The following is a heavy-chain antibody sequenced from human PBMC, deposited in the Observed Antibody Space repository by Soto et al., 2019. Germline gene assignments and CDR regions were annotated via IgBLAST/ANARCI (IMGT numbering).Heavy chain of an antibody. CDR3: ARRNVYGSGSYSFDY. Sequence: QVQLAQSGAEVKKPGASVKVSCKASGYTFTNYAMHWVRQAPGQRLEWMGWINAAIGNTKYSQKFQGSVTITRDTSANTAYMELSSLRSEDTAVYYCARRNVYGSGSYSFDYCGQGTLVTVSS. D-gene: IGHD3-10*01. CDR2: INAAIGNT. V-gene: IGHV1-3*01. J-gene: IGHJ4*02. CDR1: GYTFTNYA.